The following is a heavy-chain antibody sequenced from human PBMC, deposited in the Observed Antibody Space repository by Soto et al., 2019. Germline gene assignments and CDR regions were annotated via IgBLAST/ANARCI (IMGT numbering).Heavy chain of an antibody. CDR1: GFSLSTSGMG. D-gene: IGHD3-10*01. J-gene: IGHJ6*02. Sequence: QITLKESGPTLVNPTQTLTLTCTFSGFSLSTSGMGVAWIRQPPEKALEWLAVIYWTDDKRYSPSLKSRLTITKDTSKNQVVLTMTDMDPVDTATYYCAHRKSSYYGSENTYYYGMDVCGQGTTVTVSS. CDR2: IYWTDDK. V-gene: IGHV2-5*01. CDR3: AHRKSSYYGSENTYYYGMDV.